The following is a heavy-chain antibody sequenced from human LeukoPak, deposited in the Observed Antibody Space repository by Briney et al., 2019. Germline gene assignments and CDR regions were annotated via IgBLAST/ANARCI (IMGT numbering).Heavy chain of an antibody. J-gene: IGHJ6*03. CDR3: ARAVERFNFWSGYYRTDYYYYMDV. CDR2: IFHSGRA. Sequence: SETLSLTCTVSGSSINSADYWGWIRQPPGKGLGYIGSIFHSGRAYYNPSLESRITISMDTSKNQFSLKLDSVTAADTAVYYCARAVERFNFWSGYYRTDYYYYMDVWGKGTTVTVSS. CDR1: GSSINSADY. D-gene: IGHD3-3*01. V-gene: IGHV4-38-2*02.